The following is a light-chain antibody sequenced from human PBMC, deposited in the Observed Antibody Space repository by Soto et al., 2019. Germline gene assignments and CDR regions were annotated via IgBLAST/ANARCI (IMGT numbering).Light chain of an antibody. J-gene: IGKJ5*01. CDR3: QQYVISVT. V-gene: IGKV3-20*01. CDR1: QSVSSN. CDR2: GAS. Sequence: EIVMTQSPATLSVSPGERATLSCRASQSVSSNLACYQQKPGQAPRLLIYGASNRATGIPERFSGSGSGTDFTLTIGRLEPQDSAMYYCQQYVISVTFGQGTRLEIK.